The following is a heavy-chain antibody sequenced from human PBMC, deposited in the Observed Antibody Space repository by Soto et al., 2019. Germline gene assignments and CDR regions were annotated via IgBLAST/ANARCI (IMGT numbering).Heavy chain of an antibody. J-gene: IGHJ4*02. V-gene: IGHV4-34*01. CDR2: INHSGST. D-gene: IGHD3-3*01. CDR3: ARGGVADYFDY. CDR1: GGSFSGYY. Sequence: SETLSLTCAVYGGSFSGYYWSWIRQPPGKGLEWIGEINHSGSTNYNPSLKSRVTVSVDTSKNQFSLKLSSVTAADTAVYYCARGGVADYFDYWGQGTLVTVSS.